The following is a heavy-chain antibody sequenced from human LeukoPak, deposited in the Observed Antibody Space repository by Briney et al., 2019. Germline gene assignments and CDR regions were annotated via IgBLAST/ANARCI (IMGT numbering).Heavy chain of an antibody. Sequence: GGSLRLSCAASGFSFSTYALHWVRQAPGKGPEWVAVIWYDGNHNYYADSVKGRYTISRDNSKNTLYLQMNGLTPEDTAVYYCAKGHYDTSGLPFDYWGRGTLVTVSS. CDR2: IWYDGNHN. V-gene: IGHV3-33*06. CDR1: GFSFSTYA. D-gene: IGHD3-22*01. J-gene: IGHJ4*02. CDR3: AKGHYDTSGLPFDY.